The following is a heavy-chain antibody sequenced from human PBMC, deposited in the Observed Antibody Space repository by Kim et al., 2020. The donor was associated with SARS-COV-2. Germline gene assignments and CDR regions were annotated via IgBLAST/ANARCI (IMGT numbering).Heavy chain of an antibody. J-gene: IGHJ5*02. CDR2: INHSGST. D-gene: IGHD3-3*01. Sequence: SETLSLTCAVYGGSFSGYYWSWIRQPPGKGLEWIGEINHSGSTNYNPSLKSRVTISVDTSKNQFSLKLSSVTAADTAVYYCARGPRKEFTIFGVVIYNWFDPWGQGTLVTVSS. CDR1: GGSFSGYY. CDR3: ARGPRKEFTIFGVVIYNWFDP. V-gene: IGHV4-34*01.